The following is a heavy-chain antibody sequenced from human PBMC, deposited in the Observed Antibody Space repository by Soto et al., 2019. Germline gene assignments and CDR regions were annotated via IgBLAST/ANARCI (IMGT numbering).Heavy chain of an antibody. CDR1: GFTFSSYA. J-gene: IGHJ5*02. CDR3: ARGPNYYDSSGYFNWFDP. V-gene: IGHV3-30-3*01. D-gene: IGHD3-22*01. CDR2: ISYDGSNK. Sequence: GGSLRLSCAASGFTFSSYAMHWVRQAPGKGLEWVAVISYDGSNKYYADSVKGRFTISRDNSKNTLYLQMNSLRAEDTAVYYCARGPNYYDSSGYFNWFDPWGQGTLVTVSS.